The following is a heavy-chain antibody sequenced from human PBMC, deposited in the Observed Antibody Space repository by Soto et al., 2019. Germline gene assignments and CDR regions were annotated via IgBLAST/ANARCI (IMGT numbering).Heavy chain of an antibody. J-gene: IGHJ4*02. D-gene: IGHD3-10*01. CDR1: GFTFSSYT. V-gene: IGHV3-23*01. CDR2: TSGSGGST. CDR3: AKDLLWFGESNGSFDY. Sequence: PLWPLRHSCPAPGFTFSSYTMSLFRQAPGKGLYWLSATSGSGGSTYYADSVKGRFTISRDNSKNTLYLQMNSLRAEDTAVYYCAKDLLWFGESNGSFDYWGQGP.